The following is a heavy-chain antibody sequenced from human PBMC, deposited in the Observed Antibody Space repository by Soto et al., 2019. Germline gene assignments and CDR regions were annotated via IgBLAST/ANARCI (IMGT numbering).Heavy chain of an antibody. CDR3: AKSFFGENREIDY. D-gene: IGHD3-3*01. J-gene: IGHJ4*02. CDR2: ISGSGGST. Sequence: GGSLRLSCAASGFTFSSYAMSWVRQAPGKGLEWVSAISGSGGSTYYADSVKGRFTISRDNSKKTLYLQMNSLRAEATAVYYCAKSFFGENREIDYWGQGTLVTVSS. V-gene: IGHV3-23*01. CDR1: GFTFSSYA.